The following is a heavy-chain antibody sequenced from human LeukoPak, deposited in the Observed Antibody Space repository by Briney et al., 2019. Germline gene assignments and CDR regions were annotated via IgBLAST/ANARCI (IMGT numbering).Heavy chain of an antibody. CDR3: ARGLCRDSSGYCLDY. J-gene: IGHJ4*02. CDR1: GGSFSGYY. D-gene: IGHD3-22*01. CDR2: INHSGST. Sequence: PSETLSLTCAVDGGSFSGYYWSWIRQPPGKGLEWIGEINHSGSTNYNPSLKSRVTISIDTSKNQFSLNLSSVTAADTAVYYCARGLCRDSSGYCLDYWGQGTLVTVSS. V-gene: IGHV4-34*01.